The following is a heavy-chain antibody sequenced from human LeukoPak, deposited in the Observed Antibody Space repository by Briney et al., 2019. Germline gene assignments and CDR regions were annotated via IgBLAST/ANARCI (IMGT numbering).Heavy chain of an antibody. J-gene: IGHJ4*02. V-gene: IGHV5-51*01. CDR2: IYPGDSDT. CDR3: ARLAEEKLGYCSSTSCYLNY. D-gene: IGHD2-2*01. CDR1: GYSFTSYW. Sequence: GESLKISCKGSGYSFTSYWIGWVRQMPGKGLEWMGIIYPGDSDTRYSPSFQGQVTISADKSISTAYLQWSSLKASDTAMYYCARLAEEKLGYCSSTSCYLNYWGQGTLVTVSS.